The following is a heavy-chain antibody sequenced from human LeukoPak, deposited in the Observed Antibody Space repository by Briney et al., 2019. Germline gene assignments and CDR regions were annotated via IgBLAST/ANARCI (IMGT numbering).Heavy chain of an antibody. CDR3: AKDIAAYYYYYMDV. V-gene: IGHV3-7*03. Sequence: GGSLRLSCTASGFTLRTYTINWVRQAPGKGLEWVANIKQDGSEKYYVDSVKGRFTISRDNAKNSLYLQMNSLRAEDTALYYCAKDIAAYYYYYMDVWGKGTTVTISS. CDR1: GFTLRTYT. D-gene: IGHD6-6*01. CDR2: IKQDGSEK. J-gene: IGHJ6*03.